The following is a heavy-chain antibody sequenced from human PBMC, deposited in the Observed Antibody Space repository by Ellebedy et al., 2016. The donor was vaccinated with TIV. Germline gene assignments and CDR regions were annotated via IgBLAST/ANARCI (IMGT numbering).Heavy chain of an antibody. Sequence: PGGSLRLSCAASGFTSSSYSMNWVRQAPGKGLEWVSSSSSSSYYIYYADSVKGRFTFSRDNAKNSLYLQMNSLRAEDTAVYYCARDLDYYYGMDVWGQGTTVTVSS. V-gene: IGHV3-21*01. CDR3: ARDLDYYYGMDV. CDR2: SSSSSYYI. J-gene: IGHJ6*02. CDR1: GFTSSSYS.